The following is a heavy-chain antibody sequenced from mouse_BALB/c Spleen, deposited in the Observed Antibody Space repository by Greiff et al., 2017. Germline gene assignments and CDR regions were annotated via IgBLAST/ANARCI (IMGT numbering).Heavy chain of an antibody. D-gene: IGHD2-10*02. CDR1: GYSITSDYA. V-gene: IGHV3-2*02. CDR3: ASQYGNYGFAY. J-gene: IGHJ3*01. CDR2: ISYSGST. Sequence: DVKLQESGPGLVKPSQSLSLTCTVTGYSITSDYAWNWIRQFPGNKLEWMGYISYSGSTSYNPSLKSRISITRDTSKNQFFLQLNSVTTEDTATYYCASQYGNYGFAYWGQGTLVTVSA.